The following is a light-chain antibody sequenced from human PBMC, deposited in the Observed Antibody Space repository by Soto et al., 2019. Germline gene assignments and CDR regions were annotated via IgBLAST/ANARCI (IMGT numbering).Light chain of an antibody. V-gene: IGLV2-14*01. CDR1: SSDVGGYNY. J-gene: IGLJ3*02. Sequence: QSALTQPASVSGSPGQSITISCTGTSSDVGGYNYVSWYQQHPGKAPKLMIYEVSNRPAGVSNRISGAKSCNTASLTISGLQAEDEDDYYCSSYTSSSTRVFGGETMRTVL. CDR3: SSYTSSSTRV. CDR2: EVS.